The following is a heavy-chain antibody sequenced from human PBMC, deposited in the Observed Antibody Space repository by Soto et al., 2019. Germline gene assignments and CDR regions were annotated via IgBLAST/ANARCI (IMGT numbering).Heavy chain of an antibody. V-gene: IGHV3-21*01. J-gene: IGHJ4*02. CDR1: GFTFSSYS. D-gene: IGHD2-2*01. CDR2: ISSSSSYI. Sequence: GGSLRLSCAASGFTFSSYSMNWVRQAPGKGLEWVSSISSSSSYIYYADSVKGRFTISRDNAENSLYLQMNSLTVEDTAVYYCARATSSTSAAIDYWGQGTLVTVSS. CDR3: ARATSSTSAAIDY.